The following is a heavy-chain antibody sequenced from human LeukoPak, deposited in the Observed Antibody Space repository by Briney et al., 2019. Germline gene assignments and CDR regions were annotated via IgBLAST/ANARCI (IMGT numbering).Heavy chain of an antibody. J-gene: IGHJ4*02. CDR2: INTSGGT. D-gene: IGHD5-24*01. V-gene: IGHV4-61*02. Sequence: SETLSLTCTVSGGSISSGNYYWTWIRQPAGKGLEWIGRINTSGGTFYNPSLKSRVTISLDTSKNQFSLNLSSVTAADTAVYYCARGQDGFTILAYWGQGTLVTVSS. CDR3: ARGQDGFTILAY. CDR1: GGSISSGNYY.